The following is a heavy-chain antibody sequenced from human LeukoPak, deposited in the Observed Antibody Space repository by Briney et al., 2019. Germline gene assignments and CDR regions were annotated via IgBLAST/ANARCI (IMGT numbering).Heavy chain of an antibody. Sequence: ASVKVSCKASGYTFTSYDINWVRQATGQGLEWMGWMNPNSGNTGYVQKFQGRVTITRNTSISTAYMELSSLRSEDTAVYYCARTHYYDFWSGYNWFDPWGQGTLVTVSS. V-gene: IGHV1-8*03. J-gene: IGHJ5*02. D-gene: IGHD3-3*01. CDR2: MNPNSGNT. CDR1: GYTFTSYD. CDR3: ARTHYYDFWSGYNWFDP.